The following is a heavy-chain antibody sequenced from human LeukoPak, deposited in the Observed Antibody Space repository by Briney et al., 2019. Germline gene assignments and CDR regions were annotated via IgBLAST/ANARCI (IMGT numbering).Heavy chain of an antibody. V-gene: IGHV3-21*01. J-gene: IGHJ6*04. CDR1: GVTFSSYS. D-gene: IGHD3-9*01. CDR2: TSSSSYI. Sequence: GGSLRLSCAASGVTFSSYSVTWVRQAPGEGLERGSSTSSSSYICYADSVKGRVTISRDNAKNSLYLHMNSLRAEDTAVYCCAREPVGILTGYYYFYGMDVWGKGTAVTVCS. CDR3: AREPVGILTGYYYFYGMDV.